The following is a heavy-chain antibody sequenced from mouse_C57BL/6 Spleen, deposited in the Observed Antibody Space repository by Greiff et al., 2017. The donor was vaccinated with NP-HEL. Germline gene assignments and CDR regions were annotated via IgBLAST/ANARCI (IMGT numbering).Heavy chain of an antibody. V-gene: IGHV1-15*01. CDR2: IDPETGGT. CDR1: GYTFTDYE. J-gene: IGHJ3*01. CDR3: TRSPAWFAY. Sequence: LVESGAELVRPGASVTLSCKASGYTFTDYEMHWVKQTPVHGLEWIGAIDPETGGTAYNQKFKGKAILTADKSSSTAYMELRSLTSEDSAVYYCTRSPAWFAYWGQGTLVTVSA.